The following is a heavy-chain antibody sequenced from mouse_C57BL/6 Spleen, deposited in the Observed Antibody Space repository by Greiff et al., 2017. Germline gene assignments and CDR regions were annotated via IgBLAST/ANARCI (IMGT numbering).Heavy chain of an antibody. D-gene: IGHD1-1*01. CDR1: GYTFTDYN. V-gene: IGHV1-18*01. J-gene: IGHJ1*03. CDR3: ARRDGSSYFDV. CDR2: INPNNGGT. Sequence: EVQLQQSGPELVKPGASVKIPCKASGYTFTDYNMDWVKQSHGKSLEWIGDINPNNGGTIYNQKFKGKATLTVDKSSSTAYMELRSLTSEDTAVYYCARRDGSSYFDVWGTGTTVTVSS.